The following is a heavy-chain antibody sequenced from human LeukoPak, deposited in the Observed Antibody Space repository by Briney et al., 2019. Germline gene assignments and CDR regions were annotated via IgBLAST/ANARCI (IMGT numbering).Heavy chain of an antibody. V-gene: IGHV3-7*01. CDR1: GFTFRNYG. CDR2: IKLDGSDE. J-gene: IGHJ4*02. CDR3: ARDDSGPRNKYYYESTGFYSRPYYLDY. D-gene: IGHD3-22*01. Sequence: GGSLRLSCAASGFTFRNYGMSWVRQAPGKGLEWLANIKLDGSDEHYADSVKGRFTISRDNAKNSLFLQMDSLRAADTAVYYCARDDSGPRNKYYYESTGFYSRPYYLDYWGQGTLVTVSS.